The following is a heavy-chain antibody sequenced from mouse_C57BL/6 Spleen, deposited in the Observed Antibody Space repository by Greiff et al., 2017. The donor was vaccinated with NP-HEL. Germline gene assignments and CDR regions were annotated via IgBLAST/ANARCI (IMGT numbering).Heavy chain of an antibody. CDR1: GFTFSSYG. V-gene: IGHV5-6*01. CDR3: ARLDYDRDYYAMDY. D-gene: IGHD2-4*01. CDR2: ISSGGSYT. Sequence: VQRVESGGDLVKPGGSLKLSCAASGFTFSSYGMSWVRQTPDKRLEWVATISSGGSYTYYPDSVKGRFTISRDNAKNTLYLQMSSLKAEDTAMYYCARLDYDRDYYAMDYWGQGTSVTVSS. J-gene: IGHJ4*01.